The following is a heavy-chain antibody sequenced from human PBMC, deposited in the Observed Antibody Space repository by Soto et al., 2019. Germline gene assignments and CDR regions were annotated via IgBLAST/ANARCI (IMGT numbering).Heavy chain of an antibody. CDR2: INAYNGNT. J-gene: IGHJ4*02. CDR3: PRDPVACTYFDY. V-gene: IGHV1-18*01. D-gene: IGHD6-19*01. CDR1: GYTFTTYG. Sequence: QVQLVQSGAEVKKPGASVKVSCKASGYTFTTYGISWVRQAPGQGLEGMGWINAYNGNTNYAQKLQGRVTMTTETSTRTAYMELRSLRSDDTAVYYGPRDPVACTYFDYWGQGTLVTVSS.